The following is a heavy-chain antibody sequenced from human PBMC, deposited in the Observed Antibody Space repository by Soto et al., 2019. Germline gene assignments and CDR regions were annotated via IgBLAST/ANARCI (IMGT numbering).Heavy chain of an antibody. D-gene: IGHD3-10*01. CDR2: INHSGST. CDR3: ARGQGSGSYYDSRQRAPTTDFDY. V-gene: IGHV4-34*01. J-gene: IGHJ4*02. CDR1: GGSFSGYY. Sequence: PSETLSLTCAVYGGSFSGYYWSWIRQPPGKGLEWIGEINHSGSTNYNPSLKSRVTRSGDMSKNQFSLKLRSVTAADTAVYYCARGQGSGSYYDSRQRAPTTDFDYWGQGTLVTVSS.